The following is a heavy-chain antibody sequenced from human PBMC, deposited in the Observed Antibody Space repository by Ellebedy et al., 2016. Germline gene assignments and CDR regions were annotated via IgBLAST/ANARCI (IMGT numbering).Heavy chain of an antibody. V-gene: IGHV1-2*02. J-gene: IGHJ5*02. CDR3: ARGGRQQLLRNNCFDP. CDR1: GYTFSDYY. CDR2: INPRDGGR. Sequence: ASVKVSCKASGYTFSDYYLHWVRQAPGQGLEWMGWINPRDGGRNYAQNFQGRVTMTRDTSISTAYMELSRLRSDDTAVYFCARGGRQQLLRNNCFDPWGQGTLVTVSS. D-gene: IGHD1-1*01.